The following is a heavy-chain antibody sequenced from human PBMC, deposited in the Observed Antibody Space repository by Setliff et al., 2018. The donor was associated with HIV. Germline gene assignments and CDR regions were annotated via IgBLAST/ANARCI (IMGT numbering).Heavy chain of an antibody. CDR1: GYTFTSYD. CDR3: AREIGDYYDSSGYYPPTDYYYGMDV. Sequence: ASVKVSCKASGYTFTSYDISWVRQAPGQGLEWMGWISAYNGNTNYAQKLQGSVTMTTDTSTSTAYMELRSLRSDDTAVYYCAREIGDYYDSSGYYPPTDYYYGMDVWGQGTTVTVSS. CDR2: ISAYNGNT. D-gene: IGHD3-22*01. J-gene: IGHJ6*02. V-gene: IGHV1-18*01.